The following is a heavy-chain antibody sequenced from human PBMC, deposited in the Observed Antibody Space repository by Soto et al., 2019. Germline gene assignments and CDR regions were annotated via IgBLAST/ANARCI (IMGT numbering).Heavy chain of an antibody. D-gene: IGHD3-22*01. J-gene: IGHJ4*02. V-gene: IGHV3-30*18. Sequence: QVQLVESGGGVVQPGKSLRLSCAASGFTFSTYGIHWVRQAPGKGLEWGALISYDGGSKYDGDSVKGRFIISRENSHNTVSLKMNSLRADDTAVYFCAKEQLAMTVVVADYFDSWGQGTLVTVSS. CDR3: AKEQLAMTVVVADYFDS. CDR2: ISYDGGSK. CDR1: GFTFSTYG.